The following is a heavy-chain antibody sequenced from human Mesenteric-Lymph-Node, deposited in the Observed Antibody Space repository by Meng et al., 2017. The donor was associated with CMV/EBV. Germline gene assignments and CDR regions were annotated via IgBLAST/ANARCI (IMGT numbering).Heavy chain of an antibody. J-gene: IGHJ4*02. V-gene: IGHV1-69*04. Sequence: SCKASGGTFSSYAIGWVRQAPGQGLEWMGRIIPILGIANYAQKFQGRVTITADKSTSTAYMELSSLRSEDTAVYYCARSRYYGELDYWGQGTLVTVSS. D-gene: IGHD4-17*01. CDR3: ARSRYYGELDY. CDR1: GGTFSSYA. CDR2: IIPILGIA.